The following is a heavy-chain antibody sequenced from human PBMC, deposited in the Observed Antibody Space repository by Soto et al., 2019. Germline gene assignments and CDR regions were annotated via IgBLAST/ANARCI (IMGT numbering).Heavy chain of an antibody. CDR3: ARDDYYDLLTGYFDDAFDI. J-gene: IGHJ3*02. CDR2: ISTSGGYI. D-gene: IGHD3-9*01. CDR1: GFSFSTYG. V-gene: IGHV3-21*01. Sequence: GGSLRLSCTASGFSFSTYGMNWVRQAPGKGLEWVPSISTSGGYIYYADSVKGRFTISRDNAKNSLYLQMNSLRAEDTAVYYCARDDYYDLLTGYFDDAFDIWGQGTVVTVSS.